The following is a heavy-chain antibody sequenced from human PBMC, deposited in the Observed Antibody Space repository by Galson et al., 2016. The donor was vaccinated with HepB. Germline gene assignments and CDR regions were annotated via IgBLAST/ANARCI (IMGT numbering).Heavy chain of an antibody. J-gene: IGHJ6*02. CDR1: GGSISSSGYC. D-gene: IGHD3-10*01. CDR2: INHSGST. V-gene: IGHV4-39*07. CDR3: ARGDTGRYHPLYRSYYYYGMDV. Sequence: SETLSLTCTVSGGSISSSGYCWGWIRQPPGKGLEWIGEINHSGSTNYNPSLKSRVTISVDTSKNEFSLKLRSVTAADTAVYYCARGDTGRYHPLYRSYYYYGMDVWGQGTTVTVSS.